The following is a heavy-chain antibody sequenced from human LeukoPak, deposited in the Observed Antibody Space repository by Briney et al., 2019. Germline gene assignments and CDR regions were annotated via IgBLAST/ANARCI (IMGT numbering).Heavy chain of an antibody. D-gene: IGHD3-3*01. CDR3: ARGRNSRITIFGVVIYWYFDL. V-gene: IGHV4-34*01. CDR2: INHSGST. Sequence: KASETLSLTCAVYGGSFSGYYWSWIRQPPGKGLEWIGEINHSGSTNYNPSLKSRVTISVDTSKNQFSLKLSSVTAADTAVYYCARGRNSRITIFGVVIYWYFDLWGRGTLVTVSS. J-gene: IGHJ2*01. CDR1: GGSFSGYY.